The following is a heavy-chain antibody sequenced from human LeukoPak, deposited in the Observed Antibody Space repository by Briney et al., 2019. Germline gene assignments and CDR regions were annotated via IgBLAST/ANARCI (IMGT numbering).Heavy chain of an antibody. CDR3: ARSPNWNYDY. CDR1: GYTFRSYG. CDR2: ISPYNGNT. V-gene: IGHV1-18*01. D-gene: IGHD1-1*01. Sequence: ASVKVSCKASGYTFRSYGISWMRQAPGQGLEWMGWISPYNGNTNYAQNLQGRVTVTTDTSTITVYMELRSLRSDDTAVYYCARSPNWNYDYWGQGTLVTVSS. J-gene: IGHJ4*02.